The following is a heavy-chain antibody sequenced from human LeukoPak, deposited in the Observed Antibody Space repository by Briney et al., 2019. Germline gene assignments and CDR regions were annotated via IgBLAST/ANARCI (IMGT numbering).Heavy chain of an antibody. CDR1: GGTFSSYA. CDR3: ARGVVVVAATRLYGMDV. D-gene: IGHD2-15*01. CDR2: IIPIFGTA. J-gene: IGHJ6*02. Sequence: ASVKVSCKASGGTFSSYAISWVRQALGQGLEWMGGIIPIFGTANYAQKFQGRVTITADETTSTPYMELSSLRSEDTAVYYCARGVVVVAATRLYGMDVWGQGTTVTVSS. V-gene: IGHV1-69*13.